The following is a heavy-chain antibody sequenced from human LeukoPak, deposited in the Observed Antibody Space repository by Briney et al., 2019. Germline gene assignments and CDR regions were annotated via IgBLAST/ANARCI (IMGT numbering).Heavy chain of an antibody. CDR3: ARDKCSSTICYDV. V-gene: IGHV3-48*03. CDR2: ISSRGNTI. CDR1: GFTFSSFE. Sequence: PGGSLRLSRAASGFTFSSFEMNWVRQAPGKGLEWVSYISSRGNTIYYADSVKGRFTISRDNAKNSLYLQMNSLRADDTAVYYCARDKCSSTICYDVWRKGTTVTVSS. D-gene: IGHD2-2*01. J-gene: IGHJ6*04.